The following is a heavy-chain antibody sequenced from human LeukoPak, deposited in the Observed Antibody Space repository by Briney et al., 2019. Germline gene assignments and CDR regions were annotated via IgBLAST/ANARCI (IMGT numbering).Heavy chain of an antibody. CDR1: GFTVSSNY. Sequence: QSGGSLRLSCAASGFTVSSNYMSWVRQAPGKGLEWVSVIYSGGSTYYADSVKGRFTISRDNSKNTLYLQMNSLRAEDTAAYYCARVPNYGSGSGFDPWGQGTLVTVSS. V-gene: IGHV3-53*01. CDR2: IYSGGST. CDR3: ARVPNYGSGSGFDP. D-gene: IGHD3-10*01. J-gene: IGHJ5*02.